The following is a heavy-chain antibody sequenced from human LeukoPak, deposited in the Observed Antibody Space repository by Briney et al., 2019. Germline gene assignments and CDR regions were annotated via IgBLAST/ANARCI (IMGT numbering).Heavy chain of an antibody. CDR3: AGGDRIAAAGKGVDY. V-gene: IGHV3-48*01. Sequence: GSLRLSCTASGFTFSTCSMNWVRQAPGKGLEWLSYISTTSSTIYYADSVKGRFTISRDNAKNSLYLQMNSLRAEDTAVYYCAGGDRIAAAGKGVDYWGQGTLVTVSS. D-gene: IGHD6-13*01. CDR2: ISTTSSTI. CDR1: GFTFSTCS. J-gene: IGHJ4*02.